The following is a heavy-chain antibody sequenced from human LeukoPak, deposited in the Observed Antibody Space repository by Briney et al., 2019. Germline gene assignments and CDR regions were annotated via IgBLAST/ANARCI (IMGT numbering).Heavy chain of an antibody. CDR1: GFTLSSYA. V-gene: IGHV3-23*01. CDR3: AKSVVVVPASAFAY. J-gene: IGHJ4*02. CDR2: MSGSGGRT. D-gene: IGHD2-2*01. Sequence: GGSLRLSCAASGFTLSSYAMSWVRQAEGKGVEGVSAMSGSGGRTYYADSVKGRFTISREKAKNTVYVQMNSLRAEDTAVYYCAKSVVVVPASAFAYRGQGTLGTVSP.